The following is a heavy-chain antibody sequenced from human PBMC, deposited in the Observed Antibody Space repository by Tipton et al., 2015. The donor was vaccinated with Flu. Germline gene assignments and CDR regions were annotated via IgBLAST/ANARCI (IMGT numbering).Heavy chain of an antibody. CDR3: TRIIAPYVFDT. D-gene: IGHD3-10*02. CDR1: GFSFSSYW. Sequence: SGFSFSSYWLTWVRQAPGKGLEWVANINQKGGEKYYVDSVKGRFTISRDNAKNALYLQMDSLRAEDTAVYYCTRIIAPYVFDTWGQGTLVTVSS. V-gene: IGHV3-7*01. J-gene: IGHJ3*02. CDR2: INQKGGEK.